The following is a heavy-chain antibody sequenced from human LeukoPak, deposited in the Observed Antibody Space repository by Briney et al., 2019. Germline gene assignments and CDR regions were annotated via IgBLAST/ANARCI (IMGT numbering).Heavy chain of an antibody. Sequence: GASVKVSCKASGYTFTVYYMHWVRQAPGQGLEWMGRINPNSGGTNYAQKFQGRVTMTRDTSISTAYMELSRLRSDDTAVYYCARGSSWSSSWYFVNDYWGQGTLVTVSS. D-gene: IGHD6-13*01. J-gene: IGHJ4*02. CDR3: ARGSSWSSSWYFVNDY. CDR2: INPNSGGT. V-gene: IGHV1-2*06. CDR1: GYTFTVYY.